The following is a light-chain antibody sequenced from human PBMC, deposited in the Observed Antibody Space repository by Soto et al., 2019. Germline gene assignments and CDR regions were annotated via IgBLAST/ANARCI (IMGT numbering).Light chain of an antibody. V-gene: IGKV3-15*01. CDR3: QQYNNWPGT. CDR1: QSISRY. Sequence: IVLTQSPGTLSLSPGERTTLSCRASQSISRYLAWYQQKPGQAPRLLIYGASTRATGIPARFSGSGSGTEFTLTISSLQSEDFAVYYCQQYNNWPGTFGQGTKVDI. J-gene: IGKJ1*01. CDR2: GAS.